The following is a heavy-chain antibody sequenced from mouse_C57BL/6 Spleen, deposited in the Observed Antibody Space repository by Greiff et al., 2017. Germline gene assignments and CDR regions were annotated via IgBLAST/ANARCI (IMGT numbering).Heavy chain of an antibody. CDR2: ISSGGSYT. D-gene: IGHD4-1*01. CDR3: GSPLGTDYAMDY. V-gene: IGHV5-6*01. CDR1: GFTFSSYG. Sequence: EVLLVESGGDLVKPGGSLTLSCAASGFTFSSYGLSWVRQTPDKRLEWVATISSGGSYTYSPASVKGRFTISRDNAKNNLYLQMSSMKSEDTAMXDCGSPLGTDYAMDYWGQGTSVTVSS. J-gene: IGHJ4*01.